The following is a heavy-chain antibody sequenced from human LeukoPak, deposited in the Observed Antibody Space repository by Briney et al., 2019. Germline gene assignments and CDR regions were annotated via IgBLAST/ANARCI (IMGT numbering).Heavy chain of an antibody. CDR2: IKQDGSEK. J-gene: IGHJ3*02. Sequence: ETLSLTCTVSGGSISSSSYYWGWIRQPPGKGLEWVANIKQDGSEKYYVDSVKGRFTISRDNAKNSLYLQMNSLRAEDTAVYYCARATVVPAAMAWIDAFDIWGQGTMVTVSS. V-gene: IGHV3-7*01. CDR1: GGSISSSSYY. D-gene: IGHD2-2*01. CDR3: ARATVVPAAMAWIDAFDI.